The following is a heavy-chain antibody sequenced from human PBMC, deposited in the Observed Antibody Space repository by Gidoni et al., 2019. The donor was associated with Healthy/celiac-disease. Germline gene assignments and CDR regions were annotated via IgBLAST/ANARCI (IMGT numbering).Heavy chain of an antibody. Sequence: EVQLVESGGGLVQPGGSLRLSCAASGFTFSSYEMNWVRQAPGKGLEWVSYISSSGSTIYYADSVKGRFTISRDNAKNSLYLQMNSLRAEDTAVYYCARHSPTVVTPFGAFDIWGQGTMVTVSS. CDR1: GFTFSSYE. CDR2: ISSSGSTI. V-gene: IGHV3-48*03. CDR3: ARHSPTVVTPFGAFDI. D-gene: IGHD2-21*02. J-gene: IGHJ3*02.